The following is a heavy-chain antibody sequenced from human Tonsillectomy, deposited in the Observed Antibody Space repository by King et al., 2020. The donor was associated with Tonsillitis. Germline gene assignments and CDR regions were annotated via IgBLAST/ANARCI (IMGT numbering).Heavy chain of an antibody. CDR2: IAWDDDK. CDR3: ARSPPLYYFGSGSYFNGNVYYFDY. D-gene: IGHD3-10*01. Sequence: TLQESGPALVKPTQTLTLTCTFSGFSLSTSGMCVSWIRQPPGKALEWLALIAWDDDKYYSTSLKTRLTISKDTSKNQVVLTMTNMDPVDTATYYCARSPPLYYFGSGSYFNGNVYYFDYWGQGTLVTVSS. V-gene: IGHV2-70*01. CDR1: GFSLSTSGMC. J-gene: IGHJ4*02.